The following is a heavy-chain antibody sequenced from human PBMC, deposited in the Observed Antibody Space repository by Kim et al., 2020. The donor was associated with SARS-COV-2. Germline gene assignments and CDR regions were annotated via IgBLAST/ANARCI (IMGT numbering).Heavy chain of an antibody. CDR1: GGSISSYY. D-gene: IGHD3-9*01. Sequence: SETLSLTCTVSGGSISSYYWSWIRQPPGKGLEWIGYIYYSGSTNYNPSLKSRVTISVDTSKNQFPLKLSSVTAADTAVYYCARHVGGFYYRQLRYFDWFWFDPWGQGTLVTVSS. J-gene: IGHJ5*02. CDR2: IYYSGST. V-gene: IGHV4-59*08. CDR3: ARHVGGFYYRQLRYFDWFWFDP.